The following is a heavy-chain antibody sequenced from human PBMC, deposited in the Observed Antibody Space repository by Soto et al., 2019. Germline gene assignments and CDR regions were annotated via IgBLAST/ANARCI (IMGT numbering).Heavy chain of an antibody. D-gene: IGHD4-17*01. CDR3: ARGQIGDYGYYYGMDV. V-gene: IGHV3-66*01. Sequence: EVQLVESGGGLVQPGGSLRLSCAASGFTVSSNYMSWVRQPPGKGLEWVSVIYSGGSTYYADSVKGRFTISRDNSKNTLYLQMNSLRAEDTAVYYCARGQIGDYGYYYGMDVWGQGTTVTVSS. CDR1: GFTVSSNY. J-gene: IGHJ6*02. CDR2: IYSGGST.